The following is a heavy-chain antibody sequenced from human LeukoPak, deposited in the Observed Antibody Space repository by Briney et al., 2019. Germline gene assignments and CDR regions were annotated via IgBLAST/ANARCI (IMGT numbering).Heavy chain of an antibody. D-gene: IGHD3-9*01. V-gene: IGHV1-8*01. CDR3: ARVSYYDILTGYYLHY. CDR2: MNPNSGNT. CDR1: GYTFTSYD. J-gene: IGHJ4*02. Sequence: ASVKVSCKASGYTFTSYDINWVRQATGQGLEWMGWMNPNSGNTGYAQKFQGRVTMTRNTSISTAYMELSSLRSEDTAVYYCARVSYYDILTGYYLHYWGQGTLVTVSS.